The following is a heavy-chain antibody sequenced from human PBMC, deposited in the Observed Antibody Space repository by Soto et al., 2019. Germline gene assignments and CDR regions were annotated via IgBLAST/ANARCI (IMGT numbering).Heavy chain of an antibody. Sequence: PGGSLRLSCAASGFTFSSYWMTWLRQAPGKGLEWVANINEDGSARYYADSVKGRLTISRDNAKNSLYLQVNSLRAEDTATYYCARGRACSIYWGQGTLVTVSS. J-gene: IGHJ4*02. CDR2: INEDGSAR. D-gene: IGHD6-6*01. CDR3: ARGRACSIY. V-gene: IGHV3-7*01. CDR1: GFTFSSYW.